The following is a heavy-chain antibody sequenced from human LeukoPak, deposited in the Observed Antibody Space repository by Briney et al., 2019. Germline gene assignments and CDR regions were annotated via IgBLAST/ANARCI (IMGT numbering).Heavy chain of an antibody. CDR1: GYSFTSYW. Sequence: PGESLKMSCKGSGYSFTSYWIACVRQMPGKGLEWLGIIYPDDSDTRYSPSFQGEVIISADKSISVAYLQWSSLKASDAAMYYCGRHEGYSNSVFDNWGRGTLVTVS. V-gene: IGHV5-51*01. CDR3: GRHEGYSNSVFDN. J-gene: IGHJ4*02. D-gene: IGHD6-13*01. CDR2: IYPDDSDT.